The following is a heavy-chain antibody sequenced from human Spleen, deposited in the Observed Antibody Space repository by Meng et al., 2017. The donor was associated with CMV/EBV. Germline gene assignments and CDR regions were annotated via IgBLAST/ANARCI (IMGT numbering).Heavy chain of an antibody. Sequence: GGSLRLSCEASGFTFSSYSMNWVRQAPGKGLEWVAVISYDGSNKYYADSVKGRFTISRDNSKDTLYLQMNSLRAEDTAVYYFESDRATVTPRAAFEIWGQGTMVTVSS. CDR1: GFTFSSYS. J-gene: IGHJ3*02. CDR3: ESDRATVTPRAAFEI. D-gene: IGHD4-17*01. V-gene: IGHV3-30*03. CDR2: ISYDGSNK.